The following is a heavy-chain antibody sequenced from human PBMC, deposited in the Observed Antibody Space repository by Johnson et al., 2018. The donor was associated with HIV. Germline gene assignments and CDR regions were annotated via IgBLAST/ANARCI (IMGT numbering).Heavy chain of an antibody. V-gene: IGHV3-30-3*01. Sequence: QVQLVESGGGLVQPGGSLRLSCAASGFTFSSYAMSWVRQAPGKGLEWVAVISYDGTNKYYADPVKGRFTISRDNSKNTLYLQMNSLRAEDTAVYYCARVYSSSSAHAFDIWGQGTMVTVSS. D-gene: IGHD6-6*01. J-gene: IGHJ3*02. CDR3: ARVYSSSSAHAFDI. CDR2: ISYDGTNK. CDR1: GFTFSSYA.